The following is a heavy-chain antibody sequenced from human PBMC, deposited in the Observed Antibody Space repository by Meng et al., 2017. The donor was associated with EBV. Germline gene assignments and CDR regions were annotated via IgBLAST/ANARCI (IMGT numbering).Heavy chain of an antibody. Sequence: QVRLVECVVDVKKPWASVNVSGKASGYTFTTYGISWVRQAPGQGLEWMGLISAYNGNTNYAQKLQGRVTMTTDTSTSTAYMELRSLRSDDTAVYYCARVRTFGGVIPPDYWGQGTLVTVSS. J-gene: IGHJ4*02. CDR2: ISAYNGNT. CDR3: ARVRTFGGVIPPDY. D-gene: IGHD3-16*02. V-gene: IGHV1-18*01. CDR1: GYTFTTYG.